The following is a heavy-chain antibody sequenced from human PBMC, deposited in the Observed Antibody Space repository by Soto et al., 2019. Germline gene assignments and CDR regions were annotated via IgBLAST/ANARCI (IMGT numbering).Heavy chain of an antibody. V-gene: IGHV4-59*08. D-gene: IGHD3-3*01. Sequence: SETLSLTCTVSGGSISSYYWSWIRQPPGKGLEWIGYIYYSGSTNYNPSLKSRVTISVDTSKNQFSLKLSSVTAADTAVYYCARQDPLGVVIFDYWGQGTLVTVSS. CDR2: IYYSGST. CDR1: GGSISSYY. CDR3: ARQDPLGVVIFDY. J-gene: IGHJ4*02.